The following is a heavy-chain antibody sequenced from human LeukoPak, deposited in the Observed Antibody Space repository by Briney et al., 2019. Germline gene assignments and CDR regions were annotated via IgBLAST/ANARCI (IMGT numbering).Heavy chain of an antibody. CDR1: GGSISSYY. J-gene: IGHJ4*02. Sequence: SETLSLTCTVSGGSISSYYWSWIRQPPGKGLEWIGYIYYSGGTNYNPSLKSRVTISVDTSKNQFSLKLSSVTAADTAVYYCARATRNYYYGSGYYFDYWGQGTLVTVPS. CDR2: IYYSGGT. D-gene: IGHD3-10*01. CDR3: ARATRNYYYGSGYYFDY. V-gene: IGHV4-59*01.